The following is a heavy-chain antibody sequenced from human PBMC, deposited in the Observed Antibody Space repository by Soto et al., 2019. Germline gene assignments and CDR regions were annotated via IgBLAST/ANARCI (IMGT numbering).Heavy chain of an antibody. CDR3: AKERQAVADHADAFDI. D-gene: IGHD6-19*01. V-gene: IGHV3-30*18. CDR2: ISYDGSNK. CDR1: GFTFSSYG. J-gene: IGHJ3*02. Sequence: GGSLRLSCAASGFTFSSYGMHWVRQAPGKGLEWVAVISYDGSNKYYADSVKGRFTISRDNSKNTLYLQMNSLRAEDTAVYYCAKERQAVADHADAFDIWGQGTMVTVSS.